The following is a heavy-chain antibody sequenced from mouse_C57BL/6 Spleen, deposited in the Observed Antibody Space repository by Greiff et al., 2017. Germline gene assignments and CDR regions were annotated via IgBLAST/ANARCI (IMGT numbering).Heavy chain of an antibody. D-gene: IGHD1-1*01. Sequence: EVQGVESGPELVKPGASVKISCKASGYSFTGYYMNWVKQSPEKSLEWIGEINPSTGGTTYNQKFKAKATLTVDKSSSTAYMQLKSLTSEDSAVYYWARYYGSSYAMDYWGQGTSGTVSS. CDR2: INPSTGGT. V-gene: IGHV1-42*01. CDR3: ARYYGSSYAMDY. J-gene: IGHJ4*01. CDR1: GYSFTGYY.